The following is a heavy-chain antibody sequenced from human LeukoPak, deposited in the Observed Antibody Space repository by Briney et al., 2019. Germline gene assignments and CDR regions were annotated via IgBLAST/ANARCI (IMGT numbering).Heavy chain of an antibody. D-gene: IGHD5-18*01. Sequence: PSETLSLTCAVYGGSFSGYYWSWIRQPPGKGLELIGEINHSGSTNYNPSLKSRVSISVDTSKNQFSLKLSSVTVADTAVYYCARAWDTAMEFDYWGQGTLVTVSS. J-gene: IGHJ4*02. V-gene: IGHV4-34*01. CDR2: INHSGST. CDR3: ARAWDTAMEFDY. CDR1: GGSFSGYY.